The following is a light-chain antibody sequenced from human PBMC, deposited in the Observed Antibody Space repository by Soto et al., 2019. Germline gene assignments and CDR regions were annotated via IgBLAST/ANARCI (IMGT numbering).Light chain of an antibody. J-gene: IGKJ5*01. CDR3: QQHNNWPIT. CDR2: GAS. Sequence: VMTPDTATLSVSQGARATLSCRASQSVSSNLAWYQQKPGQAPRLLIYGASTRATGIPARFSGSGSGTEFTLTISSLQSEDFAVYYCQQHNNWPITFGQGTRLDIK. CDR1: QSVSSN. V-gene: IGKV3-15*01.